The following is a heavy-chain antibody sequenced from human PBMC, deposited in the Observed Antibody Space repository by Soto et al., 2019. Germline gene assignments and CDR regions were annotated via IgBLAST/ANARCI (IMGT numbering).Heavy chain of an antibody. J-gene: IGHJ4*02. V-gene: IGHV4-31*03. CDR2: IYYSGST. D-gene: IGHD2-15*01. CDR3: ARVPKYCSGGSCPTHFDY. Sequence: LPLACTVSGGSISSGGYYWSWIRQHPGKGLEWIGYIYYSGSTYYNPSLKSRVTISVDTSKNQFSLKLSSVTAADTAVYYCARVPKYCSGGSCPTHFDYWGQGTLVTVS. CDR1: GGSISSGGYY.